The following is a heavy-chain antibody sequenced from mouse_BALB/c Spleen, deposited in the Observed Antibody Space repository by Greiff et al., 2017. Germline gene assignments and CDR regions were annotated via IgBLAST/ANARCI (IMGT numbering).Heavy chain of an antibody. CDR2: INPSNGRT. CDR3: AKPYYGSSYGFAY. CDR1: GYTFTSYW. D-gene: IGHD1-1*01. J-gene: IGHJ3*01. Sequence: VQLQQPGAELVKPGASVKLSCKASGYTFTSYWMHWVKQRPGQGLEWIGEINPSNGRTNHNEKFKSKATLTVDKSSSTAYMQLSSLTSEDSAVYYCAKPYYGSSYGFAYWGQGTLVTVSA. V-gene: IGHV1S81*02.